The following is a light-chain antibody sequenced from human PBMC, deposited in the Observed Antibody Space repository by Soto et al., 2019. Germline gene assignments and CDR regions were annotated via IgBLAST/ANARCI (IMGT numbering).Light chain of an antibody. J-gene: IGKJ2*01. V-gene: IGKV3-11*01. CDR2: DAS. CDR1: QSVSSS. Sequence: EIVLTQSPATLSLSPGERATLSCRASQSVSSSLAWYQQKPGQAPRLLIYDASNRATGIPARFSGSGSGTDFTLTISSLEPADFAVYYCQQRTNWPYTFGQGTKLEIK. CDR3: QQRTNWPYT.